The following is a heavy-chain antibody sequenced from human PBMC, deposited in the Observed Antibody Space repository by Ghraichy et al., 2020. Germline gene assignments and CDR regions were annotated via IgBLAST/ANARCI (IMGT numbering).Heavy chain of an antibody. CDR3: AKDESERGSSSWYFWGHMGWPEDY. D-gene: IGHD6-13*01. Sequence: GGSLRLSCAASGFTFSSYGMHWVRQAPGKGLEWVAVISYDGSNKYYADSVKGRFTISRDNSKNKLYLQMNSLRAEDTAVYYCAKDESERGSSSWYFWGHMGWPEDYWGQGTLVTVSS. V-gene: IGHV3-30*18. J-gene: IGHJ4*02. CDR1: GFTFSSYG. CDR2: ISYDGSNK.